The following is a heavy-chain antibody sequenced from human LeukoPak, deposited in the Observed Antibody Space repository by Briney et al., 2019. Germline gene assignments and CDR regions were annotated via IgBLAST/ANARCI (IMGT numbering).Heavy chain of an antibody. CDR1: GGSFSGYY. Sequence: PSETLSLTCAVYGGSFSGYYWSWIRQPPGKGLEWIGEINHSGSTNYNPSLKSRVTISVDTSKNQFFLKLSSVTAADTAVYYCARRGSSSSEDYWGQGTLVTVSS. J-gene: IGHJ4*02. D-gene: IGHD6-6*01. CDR3: ARRGSSSSEDY. CDR2: INHSGST. V-gene: IGHV4-34*01.